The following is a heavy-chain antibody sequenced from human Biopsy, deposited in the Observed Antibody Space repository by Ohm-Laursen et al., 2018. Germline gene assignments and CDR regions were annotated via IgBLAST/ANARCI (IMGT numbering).Heavy chain of an antibody. V-gene: IGHV1-24*01. D-gene: IGHD1-20*01. J-gene: IGHJ4*02. CDR3: AGDINNWNVSY. Sequence: ESSVKVFCKVSGYTLTDLSMHWVRQAPGKGLEWMGGFAPENGKTIYAQKFQGRVTMTEDTSTDTAYMELSSLRSEDTAVYYCAGDINNWNVSYWGQGTLVIVSS. CDR1: GYTLTDLS. CDR2: FAPENGKT.